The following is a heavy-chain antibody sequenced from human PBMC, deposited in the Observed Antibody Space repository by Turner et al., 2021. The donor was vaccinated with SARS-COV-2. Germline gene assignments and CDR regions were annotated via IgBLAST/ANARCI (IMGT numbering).Heavy chain of an antibody. Sequence: QVKLVESGGGVVQPGRSLRLSCAASGFTFSSYGMHWVRQAPGKGLEWVAVISYDGSNKYYADSVKGRFTISRDNSKNTLYLQMNSLRAEDTAVYYCAKVFFSYGYYAVYFDYWGQGTLVTVSS. V-gene: IGHV3-30*18. CDR1: GFTFSSYG. CDR3: AKVFFSYGYYAVYFDY. J-gene: IGHJ4*02. CDR2: ISYDGSNK. D-gene: IGHD5-18*01.